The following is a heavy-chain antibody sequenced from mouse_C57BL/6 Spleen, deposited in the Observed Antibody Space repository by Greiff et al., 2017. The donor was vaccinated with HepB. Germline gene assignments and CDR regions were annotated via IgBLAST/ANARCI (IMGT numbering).Heavy chain of an antibody. Sequence: VQLVESGAELARPGASVKLSCKASGYTFTSYGISWVKQRTGQGLEWIGEIYPRSGNTYYNEKFKGKATLTADKSSSTAYMELRSLTSEDSAVYFCARWDTTVVARFDYWGQGTTLTVSS. V-gene: IGHV1-81*01. CDR1: GYTFTSYG. CDR2: IYPRSGNT. J-gene: IGHJ2*01. D-gene: IGHD1-1*01. CDR3: ARWDTTVVARFDY.